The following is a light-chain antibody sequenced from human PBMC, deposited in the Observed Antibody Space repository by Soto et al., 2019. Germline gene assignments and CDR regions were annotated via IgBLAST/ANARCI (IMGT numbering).Light chain of an antibody. CDR1: SSDVGADKD. Sequence: QSALTQPASVSGSPGQSITISCTGTSSDVGADKDVSWYQQHPGKAPKLMIYDVSDRPSGVSNRFSGSKSGNTASLTISGLQADDEADYYCSSYTSSFSYVFGTGTKVTVL. J-gene: IGLJ1*01. CDR2: DVS. CDR3: SSYTSSFSYV. V-gene: IGLV2-14*01.